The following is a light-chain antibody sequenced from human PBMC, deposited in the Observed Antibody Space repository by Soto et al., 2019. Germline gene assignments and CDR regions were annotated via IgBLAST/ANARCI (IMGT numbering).Light chain of an antibody. CDR2: AAS. V-gene: IGKV1-27*01. J-gene: IGKJ1*01. CDR1: QDISNS. Sequence: DIQMTQSPSSLSASVGDRVTITCRASQDISNSLAWYQQKAGKVPKLLIYAASTLQSGVPSRFSGSGSGTDFTLTISSLQPEDVATYYCQKYNSAPWTFGQGKKVEIK. CDR3: QKYNSAPWT.